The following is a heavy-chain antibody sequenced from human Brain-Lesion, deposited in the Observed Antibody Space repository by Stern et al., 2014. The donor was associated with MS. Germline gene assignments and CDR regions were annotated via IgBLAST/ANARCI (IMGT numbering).Heavy chain of an antibody. D-gene: IGHD6-19*01. J-gene: IGHJ1*01. Sequence: EVQLVESGGGLVQPGGSLRLSCAASGFSFSTYAMSWVRQTPGKGLQWVSFISGRGGPTNYSDSVKGRFTISRDNSKNALYLQMDSLRADDTAVYYCAKWPHHIAVAGTRYFQHWGQGTLVTVSS. CDR2: ISGRGGPT. CDR1: GFSFSTYA. CDR3: AKWPHHIAVAGTRYFQH. V-gene: IGHV3-23*04.